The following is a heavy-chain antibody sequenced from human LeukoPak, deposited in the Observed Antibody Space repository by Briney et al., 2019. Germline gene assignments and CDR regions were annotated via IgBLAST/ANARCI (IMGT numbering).Heavy chain of an antibody. CDR2: INHSGST. Sequence: SETLSLTCAVYGGSFSGYYWSWIRQPPGKGLEWIGEINHSGSTKCNPSLKRRVAISVDTSKNQFSLKLTSVTAADTAVYYCARGVAAAGKWFDPWGQGTLVTVSS. V-gene: IGHV4-34*01. D-gene: IGHD6-13*01. CDR1: GGSFSGYY. CDR3: ARGVAAAGKWFDP. J-gene: IGHJ5*02.